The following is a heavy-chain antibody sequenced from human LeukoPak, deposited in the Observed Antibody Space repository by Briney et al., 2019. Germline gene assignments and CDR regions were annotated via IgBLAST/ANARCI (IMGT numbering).Heavy chain of an antibody. Sequence: GGPLSSSCQASGFTFSSYALGWSGQPQGRGLEWVSAISGSGGSTYYADSVKGRFTISRGNSKNTLYLQMNSLRAEDTAVYYCAKSGVAMVRAWGQGTLVTVSS. D-gene: IGHD3-10*01. CDR1: GFTFSSYA. V-gene: IGHV3-23*01. CDR2: ISGSGGST. CDR3: AKSGVAMVRA. J-gene: IGHJ5*02.